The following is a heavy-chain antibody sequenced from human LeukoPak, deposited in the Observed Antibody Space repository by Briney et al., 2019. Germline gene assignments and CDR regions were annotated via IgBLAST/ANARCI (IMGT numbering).Heavy chain of an antibody. CDR3: QKTAYDILTGYYNFDY. Sequence: GGSMRLSCAASGFTSSNYNMNWVRQDPWNGLEWVSASSGSGVSTYYADSVKGRFTISRDNSKNTLYLQMNSLRAEDTAFFFKQKTAYDILTGYYNFDYWGQGTLVTVSS. CDR1: GFTSSNYN. J-gene: IGHJ4*02. CDR2: SSGSGVST. V-gene: IGHV3-23*01. D-gene: IGHD3-9*01.